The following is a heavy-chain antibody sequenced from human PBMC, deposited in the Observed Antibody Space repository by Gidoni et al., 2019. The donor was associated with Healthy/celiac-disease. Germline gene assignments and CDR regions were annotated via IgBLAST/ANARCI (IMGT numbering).Heavy chain of an antibody. V-gene: IGHV4-34*01. CDR1: GGSFSGYY. J-gene: IGHJ5*02. CDR2: INHSGST. D-gene: IGHD6-13*01. CDR3: ARGQRAAAGTARFDP. Sequence: QVQLQQWGAGLLKPSETLSPTCAVYGGSFSGYYWSWIRQPPGKGLEWIGEINHSGSTNYNPSLKSRVTISVDTSKNQFSLKLSSVTAADTAVYYCARGQRAAAGTARFDPWGQGTLVTVSS.